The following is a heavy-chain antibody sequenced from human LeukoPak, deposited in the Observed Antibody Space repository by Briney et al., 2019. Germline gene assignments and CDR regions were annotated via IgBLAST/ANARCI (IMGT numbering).Heavy chain of an antibody. D-gene: IGHD1-26*01. V-gene: IGHV1-8*01. CDR2: MNPNSGNT. CDR1: GYTFTSYD. CDR3: AIVAWGAPYYFDY. J-gene: IGHJ4*01. Sequence: GASVKVSCKASGYTFTSYDINWVRQATGQGLEWMGWMNPNSGNTGYAQKFQGRVTMTRSSSISTAYMELSSLRSEDTAVYYCAIVAWGAPYYFDYWGQGTLVTVSS.